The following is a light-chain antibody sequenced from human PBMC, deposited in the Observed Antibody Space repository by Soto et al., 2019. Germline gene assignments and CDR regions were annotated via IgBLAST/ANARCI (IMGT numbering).Light chain of an antibody. V-gene: IGLV1-40*01. CDR2: GNI. Sequence: QSVLTQPPSVSGAPGQRVTISCTGSSSNIGAGYDVHWYQQRPGTGPKLLIFGNINRPSGVPDRFSGSKSGTSASLAITGLQAEDEGDYYCQSYDSTLSDRYVFGTGTKVTGL. CDR1: SSNIGAGYD. CDR3: QSYDSTLSDRYV. J-gene: IGLJ1*01.